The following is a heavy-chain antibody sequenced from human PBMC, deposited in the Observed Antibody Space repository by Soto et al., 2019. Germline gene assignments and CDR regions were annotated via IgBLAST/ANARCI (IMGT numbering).Heavy chain of an antibody. V-gene: IGHV3-74*01. J-gene: IGHJ4*01. CDR2: SNPDGSNT. D-gene: IGHD1-1*01. CDR1: GFTFSGNW. CDR3: TRGIWNDNAD. Sequence: GSLCLSCAASGFTFSGNWIHWVRQPPGKGLLWVSRSNPDGSNTDYADSAKGRFTIFRDNAKNKLYLQMNSLRARDTAVYYCTRGIWNDNADWGQGTLVTVSS.